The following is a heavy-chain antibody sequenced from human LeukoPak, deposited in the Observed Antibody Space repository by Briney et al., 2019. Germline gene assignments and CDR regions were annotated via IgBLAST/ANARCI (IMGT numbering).Heavy chain of an antibody. J-gene: IGHJ5*02. Sequence: QPGRSLRLSCTASGFTFGDYAMSWFRRAPGKGLEWVGFIRSKAYGGTTEYAASVKGRFTISRDDSKSIAYLQMNSLKTEDTAVYYCTRAYTQLGFDPWGQGTLVTVSS. D-gene: IGHD2-2*01. CDR3: TRAYTQLGFDP. V-gene: IGHV3-49*03. CDR1: GFTFGDYA. CDR2: IRSKAYGGTT.